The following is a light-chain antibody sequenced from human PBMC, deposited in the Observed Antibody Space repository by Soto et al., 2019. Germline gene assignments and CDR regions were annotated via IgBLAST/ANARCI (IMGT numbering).Light chain of an antibody. J-gene: IGKJ1*01. CDR2: GGS. Sequence: DIVLTQSPGTLSLTTGERATLYCRASQSVSSNHLAWYQQKPGQAPRLLIYGGSSRATGIPVRFSGSGSETDFTLTITRLEPEDFAMYYCQQYSSSRTFGQGTKVDI. CDR3: QQYSSSRT. CDR1: QSVSSNH. V-gene: IGKV3-20*01.